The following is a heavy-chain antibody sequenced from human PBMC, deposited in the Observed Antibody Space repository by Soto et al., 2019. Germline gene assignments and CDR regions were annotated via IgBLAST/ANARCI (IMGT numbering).Heavy chain of an antibody. CDR2: IWYDGSNK. J-gene: IGHJ6*02. V-gene: IGHV3-33*01. CDR3: ARPRIAAAGTDGMDV. D-gene: IGHD6-13*01. CDR1: GFTFSSYG. Sequence: GGSLRLSCAASGFTFSSYGMHWVRQAPGKGLEWVAVIWYDGSNKYYADSVKGRFTISRDNSKNTLYLQMNSLRAEDTAVYYCARPRIAAAGTDGMDVWGQGTTVTVSS.